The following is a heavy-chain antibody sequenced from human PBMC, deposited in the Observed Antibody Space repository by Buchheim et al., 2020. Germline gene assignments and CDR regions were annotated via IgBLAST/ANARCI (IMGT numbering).Heavy chain of an antibody. CDR2: ISSSSSTI. J-gene: IGHJ6*03. Sequence: EVQLVESGGGLVQPGGSLRLSCAASGFTFSSYSMNWVRQAPGKGLEWVSYISSSSSTIYYADSVKGRFTISRDNAKNSLSLQMNSLRAEDTAVYYCARDNRGEYYDFWSCYYAYYYYMDVWGKGTT. CDR3: ARDNRGEYYDFWSCYYAYYYYMDV. D-gene: IGHD3-3*01. CDR1: GFTFSSYS. V-gene: IGHV3-48*01.